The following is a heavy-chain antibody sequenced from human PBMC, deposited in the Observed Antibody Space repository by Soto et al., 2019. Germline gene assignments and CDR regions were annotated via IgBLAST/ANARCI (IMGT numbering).Heavy chain of an antibody. V-gene: IGHV3-66*01. J-gene: IGHJ4*02. D-gene: IGHD3-22*01. CDR1: GFTVSNNY. CDR3: ARRGYSYDTSAYYYHHYFDY. Sequence: GGSLRLSCAASGFTVSNNYMSWVRQAPGKGLEWVSIIYSGRSTYYADSVKGRFTISTDNSKNTIYLQMNSLRAEDTAVYYCARRGYSYDTSAYYYHHYFDYWGRGTLVTVSS. CDR2: IYSGRST.